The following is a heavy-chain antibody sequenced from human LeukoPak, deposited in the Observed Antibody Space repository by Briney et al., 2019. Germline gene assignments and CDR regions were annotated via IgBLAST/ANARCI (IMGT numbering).Heavy chain of an antibody. CDR1: GFTFSSYA. CDR2: ISGSGGST. Sequence: GGSLRLSCAASGFTFSSYAMSWVRQAPGKGLEWVSAISGSGGSTYYADSVKGRFTISRDNSKNTLYLRMNSLRAEDTAVYYCAKDEDTVVTPTGFDYWGQGTLVTVSS. V-gene: IGHV3-23*01. CDR3: AKDEDTVVTPTGFDY. J-gene: IGHJ4*02. D-gene: IGHD4-23*01.